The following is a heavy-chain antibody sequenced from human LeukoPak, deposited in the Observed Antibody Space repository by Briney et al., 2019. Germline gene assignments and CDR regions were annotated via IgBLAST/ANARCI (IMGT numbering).Heavy chain of an antibody. CDR2: IYYSGST. D-gene: IGHD5-12*01. V-gene: IGHV4-31*03. Sequence: SETLSLTCTVSGDSISSGGYYWSWIRQHPGKGLEWIGYIYYSGSTYYNPSLRSRVTISVDTSKNQFSLKLRSVTATDMAVYYCARVTVATIASEYWGQGALVTVSS. J-gene: IGHJ4*02. CDR1: GDSISSGGYY. CDR3: ARVTVATIASEY.